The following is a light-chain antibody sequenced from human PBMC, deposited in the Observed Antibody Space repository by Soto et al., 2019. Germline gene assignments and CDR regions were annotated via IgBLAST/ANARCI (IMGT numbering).Light chain of an antibody. J-gene: IGKJ1*01. CDR2: WAS. V-gene: IGKV4-1*01. Sequence: TINFKSSQSFLYSSNNKNYLAWYQQKPGQPPKLXIYWASTRESGVPDRFSGSGYGQDFAFTIGRLPAEAVAVYFCQQYYGTTRTLGHGTKVDIK. CDR1: QSFLYSSNNKNY. CDR3: QQYYGTTRT.